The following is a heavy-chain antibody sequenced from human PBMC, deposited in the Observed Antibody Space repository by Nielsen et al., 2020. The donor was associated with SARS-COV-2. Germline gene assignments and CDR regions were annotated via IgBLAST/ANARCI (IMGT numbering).Heavy chain of an antibody. CDR2: IYSGGST. V-gene: IGHV3-66*01. D-gene: IGHD5-12*01. CDR1: GFTVSSNY. J-gene: IGHJ6*02. CDR3: AIPYDRVRRLNYYYYGMDV. Sequence: GESLKISCAASGFTVSSNYMSWVRQAPGKGLEWVSVIYSGGSTYYADSVKGRFTISRDNSKNTLYLQMNSLRAEDTAVYYCAIPYDRVRRLNYYYYGMDVWGQGTTVTVSS.